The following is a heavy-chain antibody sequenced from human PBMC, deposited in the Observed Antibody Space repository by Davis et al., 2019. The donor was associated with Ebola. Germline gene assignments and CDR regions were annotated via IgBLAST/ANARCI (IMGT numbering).Heavy chain of an antibody. CDR1: GGSISSYY. CDR3: ARGQTILPDFDY. V-gene: IGHV4-39*01. Sequence: SETLSLTCTVSGGSISSYYWGWIRQPPGKGLEWIGSIYYSGSTYYNPSLKSRVTISVDTSKNQFSLKLSSVTAADTAVYYCARGQTILPDFDYWGQGTLVTVSS. J-gene: IGHJ4*02. D-gene: IGHD3-3*01. CDR2: IYYSGST.